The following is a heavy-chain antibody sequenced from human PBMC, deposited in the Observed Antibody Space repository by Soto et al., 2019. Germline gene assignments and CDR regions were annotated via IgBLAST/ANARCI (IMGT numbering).Heavy chain of an antibody. CDR3: ARTGYSSGWYKAAFDI. V-gene: IGHV4-34*01. J-gene: IGHJ3*02. CDR1: GGSFSGYY. D-gene: IGHD6-19*01. CDR2: INHSGST. Sequence: PEILSLTCAVHGGSFSGYYWSWIRQPPGKGLEWIGEINHSGSTNYNPSLKSRVTISVDTSKNQFSLKLSSVTAADTAVYFCARTGYSSGWYKAAFDIWGQGTMVTVSS.